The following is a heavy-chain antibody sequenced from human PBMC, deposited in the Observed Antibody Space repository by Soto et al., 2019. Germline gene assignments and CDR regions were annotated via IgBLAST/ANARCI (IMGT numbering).Heavy chain of an antibody. Sequence: AKVSCKACGYTITSYYMQSVRQAPGQGLEWMGIINPSGGSTSYAQKFQGRVTMTRDTSTSTVYMELSSLRSEDTAVYYCAGGRKAVTDYWGQGTLVTVSS. CDR2: INPSGGST. J-gene: IGHJ4*02. D-gene: IGHD3-16*01. CDR3: AGGRKAVTDY. V-gene: IGHV1-46*01. CDR1: GYTITSYY.